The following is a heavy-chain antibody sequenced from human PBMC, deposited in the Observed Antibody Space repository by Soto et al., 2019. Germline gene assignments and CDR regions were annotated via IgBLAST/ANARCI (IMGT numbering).Heavy chain of an antibody. Sequence: SVKVSCKASGGTFSSYAISWVRQAPGQGLEWMGGIIPIFGTANYAQKFQGRVKITADESTSTAYMELSSLRSEDTAVYYCARAVVRGSISPYYYSYYGMDVWGQGTTVTVSS. D-gene: IGHD3-10*01. J-gene: IGHJ6*02. CDR3: ARAVVRGSISPYYYSYYGMDV. CDR2: IIPIFGTA. CDR1: GGTFSSYA. V-gene: IGHV1-69*13.